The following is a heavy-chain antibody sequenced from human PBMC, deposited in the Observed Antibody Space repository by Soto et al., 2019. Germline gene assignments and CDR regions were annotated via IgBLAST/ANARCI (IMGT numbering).Heavy chain of an antibody. J-gene: IGHJ3*02. CDR2: ISSGGGTI. CDR3: ARDKGNYYDRREAFDI. V-gene: IGHV3-11*01. D-gene: IGHD3-22*01. Sequence: PGGSLRLSCAASGFTFSDFYMNWIRQAPGKGLEWVSFISSGGGTIYYADSVKGQFTISRDNAKNSLSLQMNSLRAEDTAVYYCARDKGNYYDRREAFDIWGQGTMVTVSS. CDR1: GFTFSDFY.